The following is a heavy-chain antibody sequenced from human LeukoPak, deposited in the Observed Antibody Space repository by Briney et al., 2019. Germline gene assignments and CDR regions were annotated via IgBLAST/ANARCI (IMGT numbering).Heavy chain of an antibody. CDR1: GYSISSGYY. D-gene: IGHD6-19*01. CDR2: IYHSGST. V-gene: IGHV4-38-2*01. J-gene: IGHJ5*02. Sequence: SETLSLTCAVSGYSISSGYYWGWIRQPPGKGLEWIGSIYHSGSTYYNPSLKSRVTISVDTSKNQFSLKLSSVTAADTAVYYCARSFSHSSGWCWFDPWGQGTLVTVSS. CDR3: ARSFSHSSGWCWFDP.